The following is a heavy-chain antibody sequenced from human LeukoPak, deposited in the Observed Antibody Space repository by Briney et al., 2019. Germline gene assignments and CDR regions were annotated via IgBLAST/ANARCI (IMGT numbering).Heavy chain of an antibody. CDR3: TRDFVF. J-gene: IGHJ4*02. V-gene: IGHV3-7*01. Sequence: GGSLRLSCAASGFTFSSYGMHWVRQAPGKGLEWVGNINQDGSVKHYVDSVRGRFTISRDNARNSVYLQMNALRVEDTAVYYCTRDFVFWGQGTLVTVSS. CDR2: INQDGSVK. D-gene: IGHD3-3*01. CDR1: GFTFSSYG.